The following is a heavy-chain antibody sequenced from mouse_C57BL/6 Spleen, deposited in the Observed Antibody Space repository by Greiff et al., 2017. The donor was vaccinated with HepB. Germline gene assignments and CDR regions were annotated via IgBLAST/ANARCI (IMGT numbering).Heavy chain of an antibody. CDR2: IYPGSGNT. J-gene: IGHJ4*01. V-gene: IGHV1-76*01. CDR1: GYTFPDYY. CDR3: ARNGPYAMDY. Sequence: VQLQQSGAELVRPGASVKLSCKASGYTFPDYYINWVKQRPGQGLEWIARIYPGSGNTYYNEKFKGKATLTAEKSSSTAYMQLSSLTYEDSAVYFCARNGPYAMDYWGQGTSVTVSS.